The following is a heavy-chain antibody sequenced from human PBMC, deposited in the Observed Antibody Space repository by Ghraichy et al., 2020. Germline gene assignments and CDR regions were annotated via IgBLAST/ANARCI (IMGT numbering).Heavy chain of an antibody. D-gene: IGHD6-13*01. CDR2: IYYSGST. Sequence: SETLSLTCTVSGGSISSSSYYWGWIRQPPGKGLEWIGSIYYSGSTYYNPSFKSRVTIYVDTSKNQFSLKLSSVTAADTAVYYCARQPSSWYYFDYWGQGTLVTVSS. J-gene: IGHJ4*02. V-gene: IGHV4-39*01. CDR3: ARQPSSWYYFDY. CDR1: GGSISSSSYY.